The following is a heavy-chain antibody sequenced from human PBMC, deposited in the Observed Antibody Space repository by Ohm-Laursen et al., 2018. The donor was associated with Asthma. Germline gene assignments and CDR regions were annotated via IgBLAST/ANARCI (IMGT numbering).Heavy chain of an antibody. CDR2: ISWNSGSI. V-gene: IGHV3-9*01. CDR1: GFTFDDYA. Sequence: SLRLSCAAPGFTFDDYAMHWVRQAPGKGLEWVSGISWNSGSIGYADSVKGRFTISRDNAKNSLYLQMNSLRAEDTALYYCARVRPRDAFDIWGQGTMVTVSS. J-gene: IGHJ3*02. CDR3: ARVRPRDAFDI.